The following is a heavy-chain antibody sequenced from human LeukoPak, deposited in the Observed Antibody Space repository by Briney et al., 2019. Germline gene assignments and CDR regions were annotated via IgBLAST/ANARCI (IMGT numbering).Heavy chain of an antibody. V-gene: IGHV3-21*01. CDR1: GFTFSSYS. CDR3: AKEDYGDSDSRSYFDL. J-gene: IGHJ2*01. CDR2: ISSSSSYI. Sequence: PGGSLRLSCAASGFTFSSYSMNWVRQAPGKGLEWVSSISSSSSYIYYADSVKGRFTISRDNSKNTLYLQMNSLRAEDTAVYYCAKEDYGDSDSRSYFDLWGRGTLVTVSS. D-gene: IGHD4-17*01.